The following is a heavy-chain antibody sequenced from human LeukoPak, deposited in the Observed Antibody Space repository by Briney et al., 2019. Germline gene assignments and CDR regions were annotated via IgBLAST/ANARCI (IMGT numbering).Heavy chain of an antibody. J-gene: IGHJ4*02. CDR2: IYYSGST. V-gene: IGHV4-31*03. CDR1: GGSISSGSSY. Sequence: PSETLSLTCTVSGGSISSGSSYWGWIRQHPGKGLEWIGSIYYSGSTYYNPSLKSRVTISVDTSKNQFSLKLSSVTAADTAVYYCARAPYSYGYLRYFDYWGQGTLVTVSS. CDR3: ARAPYSYGYLRYFDY. D-gene: IGHD5-18*01.